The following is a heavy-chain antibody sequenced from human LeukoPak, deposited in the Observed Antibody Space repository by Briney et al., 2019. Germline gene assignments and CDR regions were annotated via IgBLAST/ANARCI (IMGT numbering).Heavy chain of an antibody. J-gene: IGHJ4*02. CDR3: ARRLWWEYFDY. D-gene: IGHD4/OR15-4a*01. V-gene: IGHV4-39*07. CDR2: IYYSGST. CDR1: GGSISSSSYY. Sequence: SETLSLTCTVSGGSISSSSYYWGWIRQPPGKGLEWIGSIYYSGSTYYNPSLKSRVTISVDTSKNQFSLKLSSVTAADTAVYYCARRLWWEYFDYWGQGTLVTVSS.